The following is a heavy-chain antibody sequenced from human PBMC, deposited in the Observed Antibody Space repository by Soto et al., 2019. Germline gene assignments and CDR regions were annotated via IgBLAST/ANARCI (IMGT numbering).Heavy chain of an antibody. Sequence: SGGSLRLSXAASGFTFDDYAMHWVRQAPGKGLEWVSGLSWNSDSIGYADSVKGRFTISRDNAKNSLHLQMNGLRAEDTALYYCAKDMSASNSSSSHYFDSWGQGTPVTVSS. V-gene: IGHV3-9*01. J-gene: IGHJ4*02. CDR1: GFTFDDYA. CDR2: LSWNSDSI. D-gene: IGHD6-6*01. CDR3: AKDMSASNSSSSHYFDS.